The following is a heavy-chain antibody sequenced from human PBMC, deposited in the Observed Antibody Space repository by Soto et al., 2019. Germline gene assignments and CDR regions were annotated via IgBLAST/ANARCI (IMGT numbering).Heavy chain of an antibody. J-gene: IGHJ4*02. V-gene: IGHV1-18*01. CDR2: ISGDNGNT. D-gene: IGHD3-10*01. Sequence: GASVKVSCKASGYIFTNFGINWVRQAPGQGFEWMGWISGDNGNTNYAQKIQGRVTVTTERSTTTVFMELRSLRSDDTAVYYCSRGSSMLRGVRPIDYWGQGTLVTVSS. CDR1: GYIFTNFG. CDR3: SRGSSMLRGVRPIDY.